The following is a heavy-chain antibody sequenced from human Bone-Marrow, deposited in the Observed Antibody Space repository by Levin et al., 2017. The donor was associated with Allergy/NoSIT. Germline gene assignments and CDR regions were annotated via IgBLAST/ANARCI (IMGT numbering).Heavy chain of an antibody. J-gene: IGHJ4*02. V-gene: IGHV4-31*03. CDR1: GGSISRDGHC. CDR2: ISYTGST. Sequence: SCTVSGGSISRDGHCWTWIRQHPGKGLEWIGYISYTGSTNYNPSLEGRLSISRDTSKNQFSLKLTSVSAADTAVYYCASVTSDSAPDHLDYWGQGTLVAVSS. D-gene: IGHD1-14*01. CDR3: ASVTSDSAPDHLDY.